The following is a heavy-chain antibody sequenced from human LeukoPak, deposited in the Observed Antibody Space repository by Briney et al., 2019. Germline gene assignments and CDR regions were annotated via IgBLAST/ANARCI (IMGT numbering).Heavy chain of an antibody. V-gene: IGHV3-7*01. CDR3: VNLGYSD. D-gene: IGHD5-12*01. CDR1: GFSFSAAW. Sequence: PGGSLRLSCEASGFSFSAAWMTWVRQAPGKGLEWVATIKNDGSDKYYVDSVKGRFTLSRDNAKNSVYLQMNSLRAEDTAVYYCVNLGYSDGGQGTLVTVSS. CDR2: IKNDGSDK. J-gene: IGHJ4*02.